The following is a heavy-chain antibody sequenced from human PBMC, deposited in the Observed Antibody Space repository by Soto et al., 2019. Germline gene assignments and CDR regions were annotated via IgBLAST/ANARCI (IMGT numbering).Heavy chain of an antibody. J-gene: IGHJ6*02. CDR2: MNPNSGNT. V-gene: IGHV1-8*01. CDR3: ARYSSGWYYYYYGMDV. Sequence: QVQLVQSGAEVKKPGASVKVSCKASGYTFTSYDINWVRQATGQGLEWMGWMNPNSGNTGYAQKFQGGVTMTRNTTISTAYMELSSLRSEDTAVYYCARYSSGWYYYYYGMDVWGQGTTVTVSS. CDR1: GYTFTSYD. D-gene: IGHD6-19*01.